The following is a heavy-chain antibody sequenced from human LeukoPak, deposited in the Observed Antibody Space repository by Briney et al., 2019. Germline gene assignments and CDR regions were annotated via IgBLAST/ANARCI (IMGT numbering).Heavy chain of an antibody. CDR1: GGSISSYY. D-gene: IGHD3-10*01. CDR3: ARVITIIRGLDP. J-gene: IGHJ5*02. CDR2: IYYSGST. V-gene: IGHV4-59*01. Sequence: PSETLSLTCTVSGGSISSYYWSWIRQPPGKGLEWIGYIYYSGSTNYNPSLKSRVTMSVDMSKNQFSLKLTSVTAADTAVYYCARVITIIRGLDPWGQGTLVTVSS.